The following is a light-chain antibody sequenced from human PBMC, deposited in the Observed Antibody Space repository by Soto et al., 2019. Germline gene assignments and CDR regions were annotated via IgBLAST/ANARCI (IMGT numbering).Light chain of an antibody. J-gene: IGLJ3*02. CDR2: DVS. CDR1: SSDVGGYNY. V-gene: IGLV2-14*01. CDR3: SSYTSSSTLVV. Sequence: QSVLTHPASVSGSPGQSITISCTGTSSDVGGYNYVSWYQQHPGKAPKLMIYDVSNRPSGVSNRFSGSKSGNTASLTISGLQAEDEADYYCSSYTSSSTLVVFGGGTQLPVL.